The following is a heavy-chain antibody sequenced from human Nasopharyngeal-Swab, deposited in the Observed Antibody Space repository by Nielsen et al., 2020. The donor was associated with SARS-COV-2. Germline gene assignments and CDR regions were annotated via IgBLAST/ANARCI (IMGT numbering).Heavy chain of an antibody. CDR2: VSHGGRT. J-gene: IGHJ6*03. V-gene: IGHV4-34*01. CDR3: ARGGAGVVPPPVLGLVRYYSYYYMDV. CDR1: GGSFSGHQ. D-gene: IGHD2-2*01. Sequence: SETLSLTCAVYGGSFSGHQWSWVRQPPGKGLEWIGEVSHGGRTNYNPSPKSRVTISAATSKNPFSLKLSSVTAADTAVYYCARGGAGVVPPPVLGLVRYYSYYYMDVWGKGTTFTVSS.